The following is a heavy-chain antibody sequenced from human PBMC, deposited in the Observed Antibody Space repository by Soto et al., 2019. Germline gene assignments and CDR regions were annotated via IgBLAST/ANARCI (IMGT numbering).Heavy chain of an antibody. CDR1: GFTFSSYA. CDR2: INHNGINT. CDR3: ADRGPNTGLASDY. J-gene: IGHJ4*02. D-gene: IGHD3-22*01. Sequence: HPGGSLRLSCAASGFTFSSYAMSWVRQAPGKGLEWVSTINHNGINTYYADSVKGRFTISRDNSKNTLYLQMNSLRAEDTAMYYCADRGPNTGLASDYWGQGTLVTVSS. V-gene: IGHV3-23*05.